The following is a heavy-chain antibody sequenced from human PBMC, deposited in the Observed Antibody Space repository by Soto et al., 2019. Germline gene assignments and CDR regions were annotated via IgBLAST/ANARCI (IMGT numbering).Heavy chain of an antibody. V-gene: IGHV4-59*01. Sequence: SETLSLTCTVSGGSISSYDWSWIRQPPGKGLEWIGYIYYSGSTNYNPSLKSRVTISVDTSKNQFSLELRSLRSDDTAVYYCARDRAVAGDGFDYWGQGTLVTGSS. J-gene: IGHJ4*02. CDR2: IYYSGST. D-gene: IGHD6-19*01. CDR3: ARDRAVAGDGFDY. CDR1: GGSISSYD.